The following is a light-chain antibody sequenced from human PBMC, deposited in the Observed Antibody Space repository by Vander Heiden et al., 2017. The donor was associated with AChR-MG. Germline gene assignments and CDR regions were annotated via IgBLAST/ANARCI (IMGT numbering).Light chain of an antibody. CDR1: RANIGAGND. V-gene: IGLV1-40*01. J-gene: IGLJ2*01. Sequence: SVLTQTLPASGAPAQSVTIPSTGSRANIGAGNDVHWYQQHPGTAPKLLIYGDSNRPSGVPDRFSGSKSGTSASLTITGLQAEDEADYYCQSYDSSLSDVVFGGGTKLTVL. CDR2: GDS. CDR3: QSYDSSLSDVV.